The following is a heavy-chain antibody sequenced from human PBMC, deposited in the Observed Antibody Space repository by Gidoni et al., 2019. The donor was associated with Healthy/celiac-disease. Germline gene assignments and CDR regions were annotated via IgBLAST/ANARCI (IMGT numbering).Heavy chain of an antibody. J-gene: IGHJ3*02. CDR1: GGSVSSGSYY. V-gene: IGHV4-61*01. CDR3: ARGGRNDAFDI. Sequence: QVQLPESGPGLVKPSETLSLPCTVSGGSVSSGSYYWSWIRQPPGKGLEWIGYIYYSGSTNYNPSLKSRVTISVDTSKNQFSLKLSSVTAADTAVYYCARGGRNDAFDIWGQGTMVTVSS. CDR2: IYYSGST. D-gene: IGHD3-10*01.